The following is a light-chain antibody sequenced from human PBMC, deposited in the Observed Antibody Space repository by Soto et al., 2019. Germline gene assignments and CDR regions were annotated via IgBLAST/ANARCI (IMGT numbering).Light chain of an antibody. V-gene: IGLV2-14*01. CDR2: DVN. J-gene: IGLJ2*01. CDR3: TSYASGSSHVV. CDR1: SSDIGGYDY. Sequence: QSALTQPASVSGSPELSITLSCTGTSSDIGGYDYVSWYQRHPGKAPKLIIYDVNNRPSGVSNRFSGSKSGNTASLTISGLQAEDEADYYCTSYASGSSHVVFGGGTKLTVL.